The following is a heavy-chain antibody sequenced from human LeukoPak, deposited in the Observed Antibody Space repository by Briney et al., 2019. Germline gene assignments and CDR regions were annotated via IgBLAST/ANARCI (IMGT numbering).Heavy chain of an antibody. D-gene: IGHD3-22*01. V-gene: IGHV4-4*07. J-gene: IGHJ4*02. CDR2: IYTSGST. CDR1: GGSISSYY. Sequence: SETLSLTCTVSGGSISSYYWSWIRQPAGKGLEWIGRIYTSGSTNYNPSLKSRVTMSVDTSKNQFSLKLSSVTAADTAVYYCANTYYYDSSGPLIHRWGQGTLVTVSS. CDR3: ANTYYYDSSGPLIHR.